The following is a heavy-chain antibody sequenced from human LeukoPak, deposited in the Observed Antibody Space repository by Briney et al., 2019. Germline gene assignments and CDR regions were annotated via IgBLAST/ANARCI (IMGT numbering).Heavy chain of an antibody. CDR3: AREAVAGAFLEY. J-gene: IGHJ4*02. D-gene: IGHD6-19*01. CDR1: GYIFTSYY. Sequence: ASVKVSCKASGYIFTSYYIHWVRQAPGQGPEWMGWISAYNGNTNYAQKFQGRVTMTTDTSTSTAYMELRSLRSDDTAVYYCAREAVAGAFLEYWGQGTLVTVSS. CDR2: ISAYNGNT. V-gene: IGHV1-18*04.